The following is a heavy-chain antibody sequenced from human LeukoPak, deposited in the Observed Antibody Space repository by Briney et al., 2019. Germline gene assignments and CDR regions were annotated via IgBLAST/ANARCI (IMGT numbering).Heavy chain of an antibody. CDR3: AREAVVAARWFDP. CDR2: IYYSGST. V-gene: IGHV4-30-4*01. J-gene: IGHJ5*02. CDR1: GGSISSGDYY. D-gene: IGHD2-15*01. Sequence: SETLSLTCTVSGGSISSGDYYWSWIRQPPGKGLEWIGYIYYSGSTYYNPSLKSRVTISVDTSKKQFSLKLSSGTAADTAVYYCAREAVVAARWFDPWGQGTLVTVSS.